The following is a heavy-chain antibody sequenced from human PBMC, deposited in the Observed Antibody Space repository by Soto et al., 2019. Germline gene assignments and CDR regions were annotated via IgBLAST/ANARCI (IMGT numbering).Heavy chain of an antibody. CDR2: IRSKAYGGTT. D-gene: IGHD3-3*01. Sequence: SLRLSCTASGFTFGDYAMSWFRQAPGKGLEWVGFIRSKAYGGTTEYAASVKGRFTISRDDSKSIAYLQMNSLKTEDTAVYYCTRERSITIFGVVVNNWFDPWGQGTLVTVSS. CDR3: TRERSITIFGVVVNNWFDP. V-gene: IGHV3-49*03. CDR1: GFTFGDYA. J-gene: IGHJ5*02.